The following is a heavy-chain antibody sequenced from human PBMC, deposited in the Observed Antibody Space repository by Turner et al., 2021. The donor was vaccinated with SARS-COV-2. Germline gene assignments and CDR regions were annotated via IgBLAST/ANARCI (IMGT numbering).Heavy chain of an antibody. Sequence: EVQLVESGGGLVQPGGSLRLHCVVSGFNFRSNWMHWVRQAPGKGLVWVSRINSDGSTIDFADSVKGRFTVSRDNAKNTLYLQMNSLRAEDTALYYCATAESDYWGQGTLVTVSS. CDR3: ATAESDY. CDR2: INSDGSTI. J-gene: IGHJ4*02. CDR1: GFNFRSNW. V-gene: IGHV3-74*01. D-gene: IGHD3-10*01.